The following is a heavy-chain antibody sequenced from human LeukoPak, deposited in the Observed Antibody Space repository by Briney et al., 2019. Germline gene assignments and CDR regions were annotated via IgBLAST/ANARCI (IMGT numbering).Heavy chain of an antibody. CDR3: AKDISGMITLGGVIVIPADYGMDA. V-gene: IGHV3-9*01. D-gene: IGHD3-16*02. J-gene: IGHJ6*02. CDR1: GFTFDDYA. Sequence: PGGSLRLSCAASGFTFDDYAMHWVRQVPGKGLEWVSGISWNSGSIDYADSVKGRFTISRDNAKNSLYLQMNSLRGEDTALYYCAKDISGMITLGGVIVIPADYGMDAWGQGTTVTVSS. CDR2: ISWNSGSI.